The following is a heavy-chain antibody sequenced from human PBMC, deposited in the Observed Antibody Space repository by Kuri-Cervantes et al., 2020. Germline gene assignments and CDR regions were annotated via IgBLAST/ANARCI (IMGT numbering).Heavy chain of an antibody. Sequence: SVKVSCKASGGTFSSYAISWVRQAPGQGLEWMGGIIPIFGTANYAQKFQGRVTITADESTSTAYMELSRLRSDDTAVYYCARDASSWPRNNWLDPWGQGTLVTVSS. CDR2: IIPIFGTA. CDR1: GGTFSSYA. CDR3: ARDASSWPRNNWLDP. J-gene: IGHJ5*02. D-gene: IGHD6-13*01. V-gene: IGHV1-69*13.